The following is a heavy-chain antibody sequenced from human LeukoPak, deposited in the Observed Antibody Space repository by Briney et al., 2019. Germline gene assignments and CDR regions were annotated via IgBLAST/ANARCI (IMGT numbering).Heavy chain of an antibody. CDR3: AKLPTLYYYDSSGYYYFDY. V-gene: IGHV3-23*01. CDR2: ISGSGGST. J-gene: IGHJ4*02. D-gene: IGHD3-22*01. Sequence: PGGSLRLSCAASGFSLSSTAMSWVRQAPGKGLEWVSAISGSGGSTYYADSVKGRFTITRDNSKNTLYLQMNSLRAEDTAVYYCAKLPTLYYYDSSGYYYFDYWGQGTLVTVSS. CDR1: GFSLSSTA.